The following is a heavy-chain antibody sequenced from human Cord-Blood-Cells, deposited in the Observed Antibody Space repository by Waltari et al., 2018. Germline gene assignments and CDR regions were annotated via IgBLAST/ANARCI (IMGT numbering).Heavy chain of an antibody. D-gene: IGHD7-27*01. Sequence: GAEVKKPGASVKVSCQASGYTFTSSVISWLRLPPGQGLEWMGWISAYNGNTNYAKKLQGRVNMTTDTSTSTAYMELRSLGSDDMAVYYCARGEVLTGDFGHGDYWGQGSLVTVSS. V-gene: IGHV1-18*03. CDR2: ISAYNGNT. CDR3: ARGEVLTGDFGHGDY. CDR1: GYTFTSSV. J-gene: IGHJ4*02.